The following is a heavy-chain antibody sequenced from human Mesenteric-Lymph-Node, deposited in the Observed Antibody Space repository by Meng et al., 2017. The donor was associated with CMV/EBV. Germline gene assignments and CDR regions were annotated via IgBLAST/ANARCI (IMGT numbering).Heavy chain of an antibody. D-gene: IGHD7-27*01. CDR3: AKGGVYRITWGDY. CDR1: GFTFSNYA. CDR2: ISGRGDSS. J-gene: IGHJ4*02. Sequence: GESLKISCAIPGFTFSNYAMSWVRQAPGKGLEWVSAISGRGDSSYYADSVKGRFTITRDNSKNTLYLQMNSLRAEDTAVFYCAKGGVYRITWGDYWGQGTLVTVSS. V-gene: IGHV3-23*01.